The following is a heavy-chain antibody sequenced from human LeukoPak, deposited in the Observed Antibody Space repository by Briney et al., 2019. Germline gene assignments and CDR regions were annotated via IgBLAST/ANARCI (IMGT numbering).Heavy chain of an antibody. J-gene: IGHJ3*01. Sequence: GESLKISCKGSGSNFSNYWIAWVRQMHGKGLEWMGIIYINNSDTRYRPSYQGQVSISADKSINAASLQWSSLKASDTAMYFCARPNITYYYDSSGYDGFDVWGQGTMVTVSS. D-gene: IGHD3-22*01. CDR2: IYINNSDT. CDR1: GSNFSNYW. V-gene: IGHV5-51*01. CDR3: ARPNITYYYDSSGYDGFDV.